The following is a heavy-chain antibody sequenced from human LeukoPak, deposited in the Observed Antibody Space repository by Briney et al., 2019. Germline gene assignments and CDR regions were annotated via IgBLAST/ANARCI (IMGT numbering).Heavy chain of an antibody. J-gene: IGHJ4*02. CDR1: GGTFSSYA. Sequence: SVKVSCEASGGTFSSYAISWVRQAPGQGLEWMGGIIPIFGTANYAQKFQGRVTITTDESTSTAYMELSSLRSEDTAVYYCARSQSCSSTSCYPYPFDYWGQGTLVTVSS. CDR2: IIPIFGTA. V-gene: IGHV1-69*05. CDR3: ARSQSCSSTSCYPYPFDY. D-gene: IGHD2-2*01.